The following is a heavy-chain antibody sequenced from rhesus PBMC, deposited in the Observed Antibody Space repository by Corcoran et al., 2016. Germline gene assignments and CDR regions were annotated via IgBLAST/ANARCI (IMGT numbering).Heavy chain of an antibody. V-gene: IGHV4-173*01. CDR2: VSGTSGST. J-gene: IGHJ6*01. Sequence: QLQLQESGPGLVKPSETLSLTCAVSGGSISSNFWSWIRQHPGKGLEWIGRVSGTSGSTYNNPSLKSRVTISTDTSKNQLSLKLSSVTAADTAVYYCARVVYNYSCLDSWGQGVVVTVSS. CDR1: GGSISSNF. D-gene: IGHD5-12*01. CDR3: ARVVYNYSCLDS.